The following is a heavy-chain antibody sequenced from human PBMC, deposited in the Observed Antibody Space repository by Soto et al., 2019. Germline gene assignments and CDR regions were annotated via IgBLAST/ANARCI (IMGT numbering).Heavy chain of an antibody. CDR1: GGPITTGDYY. V-gene: IGHV4-30-4*01. D-gene: IGHD3-10*01. CDR3: ARAGFSYGHLLF. CDR2: VFYSGAT. J-gene: IGHJ4*02. Sequence: SETLSLTCNVSGGPITTGDYYWNWIRQPPGKGLEWIGYVFYSGATNYSPSLKSRAAISMDTSKNQFSLSLTSVTAADTAVYYCARAGFSYGHLLFWGQG.